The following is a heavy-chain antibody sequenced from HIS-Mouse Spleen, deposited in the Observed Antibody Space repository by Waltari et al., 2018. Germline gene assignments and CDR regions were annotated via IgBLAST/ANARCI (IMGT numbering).Heavy chain of an antibody. V-gene: IGHV4-34*01. CDR3: ARGMGANWDP. Sequence: QVQLQQWGAGLLKPSETLSLTCAVYGGSFSGYYWSWIRQPPGKGLEWIGEINHSGSNNHNPSLKRRVTISVDTSKNQFSLKLSSVTAADTAVYYCARGMGANWDPWGQGTMVTVSS. CDR2: INHSGSN. J-gene: IGHJ3*01. CDR1: GGSFSGYY. D-gene: IGHD1-26*01.